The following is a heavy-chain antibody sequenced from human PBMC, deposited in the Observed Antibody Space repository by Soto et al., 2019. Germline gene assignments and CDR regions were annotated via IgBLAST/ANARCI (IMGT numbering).Heavy chain of an antibody. J-gene: IGHJ4*02. CDR1: GFTFSSYG. CDR3: ARVSLVGARFYDY. D-gene: IGHD1-26*01. Sequence: QVQLVESGGGVVQPGRSLRLSCAASGFTFSSYGMHWVRQAPGKGLEWVAVIWYDGSNKYYADSVKGRFTISRDNSKNTLYLQMNSLRAEDTAVCYCARVSLVGARFYDYWGQGTLVTVSS. V-gene: IGHV3-33*01. CDR2: IWYDGSNK.